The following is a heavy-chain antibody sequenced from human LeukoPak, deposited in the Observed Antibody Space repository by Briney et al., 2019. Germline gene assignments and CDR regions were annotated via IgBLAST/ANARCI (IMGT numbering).Heavy chain of an antibody. Sequence: GESLKISCQGSGYNFPIYWIGWVRQMPGKGLEWMGIIYPRDSETRYSPSFQGRVTISVDHSTTTAYLQWGTLKASDTAMYYCARGWFFDLWGRGTLVTVSS. CDR2: IYPRDSET. V-gene: IGHV5-51*01. CDR1: GYNFPIYW. J-gene: IGHJ2*01. CDR3: ARGWFFDL.